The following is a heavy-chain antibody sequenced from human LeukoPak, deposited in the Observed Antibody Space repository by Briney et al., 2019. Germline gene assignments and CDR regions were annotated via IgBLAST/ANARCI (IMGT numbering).Heavy chain of an antibody. CDR1: GGSISSYY. Sequence: SETLSLTCTVSGGSISSYYWSWIRQPPGKGLEWIGYIYYSGSTNYNPSLKSRVTISVDTSKNQSSLKLSSVTAADTAVYYCARRYCSGGSCYSDNWFDPWGQGTLVTVSS. D-gene: IGHD2-15*01. V-gene: IGHV4-59*08. CDR3: ARRYCSGGSCYSDNWFDP. J-gene: IGHJ5*02. CDR2: IYYSGST.